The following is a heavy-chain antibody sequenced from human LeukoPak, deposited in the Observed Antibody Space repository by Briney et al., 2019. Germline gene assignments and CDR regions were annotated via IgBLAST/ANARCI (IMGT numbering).Heavy chain of an antibody. D-gene: IGHD3-9*01. J-gene: IGHJ4*02. V-gene: IGHV4-34*01. CDR2: INHSGST. CDR1: GGSFSGYY. Sequence: SETLSLTCAVYGGSFSGYYWSWIRQPPGKGLEWIGEINHSGSTNYNPSLKSRVTISVDTSKNQFSLKLSSVTTADTAVYYCARTYDKVFDYWGQGTLVTVSS. CDR3: ARTYDKVFDY.